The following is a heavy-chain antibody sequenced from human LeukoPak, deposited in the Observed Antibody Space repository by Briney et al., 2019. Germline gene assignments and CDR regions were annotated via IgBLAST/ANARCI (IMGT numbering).Heavy chain of an antibody. CDR3: ARESVAVTPLVDY. CDR2: ISYDGSNK. V-gene: IGHV3-30*04. D-gene: IGHD6-19*01. J-gene: IGHJ4*02. CDR1: GFTFSSYA. Sequence: GRSLRLSCAASGFTFSSYAMHWVRQAPGKGLEWVAVISYDGSNKYYADPVKGRFTISRDNSKNTLYLQMNSLRAEDTAVYYCARESVAVTPLVDYWGQGTLVTVSS.